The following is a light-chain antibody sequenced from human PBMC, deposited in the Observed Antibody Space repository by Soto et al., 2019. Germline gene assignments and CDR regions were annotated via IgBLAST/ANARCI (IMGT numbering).Light chain of an antibody. CDR2: EVS. Sequence: VLTQPASVSGSPGQSITISCTGTSSDVGGYNYVSWYQQHPGKAPKLMIYEVSNRPSGVSNRSSGSKSGNTASLTISGLQAEDEADYYCSSYTSSTFYVFGTGTKVTVL. CDR3: SSYTSSTFYV. J-gene: IGLJ1*01. CDR1: SSDVGGYNY. V-gene: IGLV2-14*01.